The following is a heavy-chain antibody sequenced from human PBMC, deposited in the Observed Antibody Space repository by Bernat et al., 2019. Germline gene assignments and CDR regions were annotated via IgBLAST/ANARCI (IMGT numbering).Heavy chain of an antibody. CDR3: ARSRGGCSSTSCYVYFDY. CDR2: IYYSGST. D-gene: IGHD2-2*01. J-gene: IGHJ4*02. V-gene: IGHV4-59*01. CDR1: GGSISSYY. Sequence: QVQLQESGPGLVKPSETLSLTCTVSGGSISSYYWSWIRQPPGKGLEWIGYIYYSGSTNYNPSLKSRVTISVDTSKNQFSLKLSSVTAADTAVYYCARSRGGCSSTSCYVYFDYWGQGTLVTVSS.